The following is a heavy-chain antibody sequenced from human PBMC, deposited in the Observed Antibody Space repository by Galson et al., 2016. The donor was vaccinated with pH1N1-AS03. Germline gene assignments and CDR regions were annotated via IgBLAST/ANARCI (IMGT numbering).Heavy chain of an antibody. Sequence: LRLSCAASGFTFGDYYMSWIRQAPGKGLEWISCITSSGGSGSTIYYADTVKGRFTISRDNAKNSLYLQMNSLRADDTAVYFCARGWYDIWTGYLVDPFDYWGQGALVTVSS. CDR1: GFTFGDYY. V-gene: IGHV3-11*01. CDR3: ARGWYDIWTGYLVDPFDY. CDR2: ITSSGGSGSTI. D-gene: IGHD3-9*01. J-gene: IGHJ4*02.